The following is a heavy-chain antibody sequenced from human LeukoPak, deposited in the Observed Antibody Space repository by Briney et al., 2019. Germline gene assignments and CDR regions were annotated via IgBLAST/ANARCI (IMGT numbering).Heavy chain of an antibody. Sequence: GGSLRLSCAASGLTVSSSYMTWVRQAPGKGLEWVSVIYSFGSTYYADSVKGRFTISRGSSKNTLYLQMDSLRAEDTAIYYCATCRAQLWCEYWGQGTLVTVSS. D-gene: IGHD4/OR15-4a*01. CDR3: ATCRAQLWCEY. J-gene: IGHJ4*02. CDR1: GLTVSSSY. V-gene: IGHV3-53*01. CDR2: IYSFGST.